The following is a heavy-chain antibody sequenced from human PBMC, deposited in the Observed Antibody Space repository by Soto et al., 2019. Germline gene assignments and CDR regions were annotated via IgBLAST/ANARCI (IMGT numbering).Heavy chain of an antibody. CDR3: ASHRRGGFDP. D-gene: IGHD3-10*01. J-gene: IGHJ5*02. Sequence: ASVKVSCKASGYTFTSYYRHGVRQAPGQGLEWMGIINPSGGSTSYAQKFQGRVTMTRDTSTSTVYMELSSLRSEETAVYYCASHRRGGFDPWGQGTLVAFCS. CDR1: GYTFTSYY. V-gene: IGHV1-46*01. CDR2: INPSGGST.